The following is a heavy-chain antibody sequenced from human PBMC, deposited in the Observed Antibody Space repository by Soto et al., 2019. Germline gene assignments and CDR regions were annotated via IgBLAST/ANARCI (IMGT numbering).Heavy chain of an antibody. J-gene: IGHJ4*02. D-gene: IGHD6-19*01. CDR2: FDPEDGET. CDR3: ATSHSPRYSSGWLPFDY. V-gene: IGHV1-24*01. Sequence: ASVKVSCKVSGYTLTELSMHWVRQAPGKGLEWMGGFDPEDGETVYAQKFQGRVTMTEDTSTDTAYMELSSLRSEDTAVYCCATSHSPRYSSGWLPFDYWGQGTLVTVSS. CDR1: GYTLTELS.